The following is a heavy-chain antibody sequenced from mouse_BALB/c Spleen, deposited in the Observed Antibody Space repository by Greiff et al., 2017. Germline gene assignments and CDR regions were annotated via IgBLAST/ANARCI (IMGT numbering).Heavy chain of an antibody. Sequence: QVQLKESGPELARPWASVKISCQAFCTFSRRVYFAIRDTNCWMQWVKQRPGQGLEWIGAIYPGNGDTSYNQKFKGKATLTADKSSSTAYMQLSRLTSEDSAVYFCARSGGITTWFAYWGQGTLVTVSA. CDR3: SEDSAVYFCARSGGITTWFAY. CDR1: CTFSRRVY. D-gene: IGHD2-4*01. CDR2: GQGLEWIG. J-gene: IGHJ3*01. V-gene: IGHV1-87*01.